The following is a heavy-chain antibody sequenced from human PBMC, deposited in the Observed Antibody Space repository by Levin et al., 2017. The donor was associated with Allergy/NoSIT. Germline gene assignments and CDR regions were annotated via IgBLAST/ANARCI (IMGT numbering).Heavy chain of an antibody. Sequence: GESLKISCAASGFTFSSYAMHWVRQAPGKGLEWVAVISYDGSNKYYADSVKGRFTISRDNSKNTLYLQMNSLRAEDTAVYYCARDRDILTGYYHDAFDIWGQGTMVTVSS. V-gene: IGHV3-30-3*01. J-gene: IGHJ3*02. D-gene: IGHD3-9*01. CDR2: ISYDGSNK. CDR1: GFTFSSYA. CDR3: ARDRDILTGYYHDAFDI.